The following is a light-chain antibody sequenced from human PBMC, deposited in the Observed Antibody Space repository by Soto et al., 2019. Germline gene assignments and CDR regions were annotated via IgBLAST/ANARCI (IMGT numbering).Light chain of an antibody. J-gene: IGKJ1*01. CDR3: QQYNNWPGWT. Sequence: EIVMTQSPATLSVSQGERATLSCRASQSVSRNLAWYQQKPGQAPRLLIYGASTRATGIPARFSGSGSGTEFTLTISSLQSEDFAVYYCQQYNNWPGWTFGQGTKVEIK. CDR1: QSVSRN. CDR2: GAS. V-gene: IGKV3-15*01.